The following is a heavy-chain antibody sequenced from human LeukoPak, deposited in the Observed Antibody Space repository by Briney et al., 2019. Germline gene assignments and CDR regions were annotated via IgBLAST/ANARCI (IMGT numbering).Heavy chain of an antibody. Sequence: TPSETLSLTCTVSDGSISSSSYYWGWIRQPPGKGLEWIGEINHSGSTNYNPSLKSRVTISVDTSKNQFSLKLSSVTAADTAVYYCARVAAKTVDYWGQGTLVTVSS. J-gene: IGHJ4*02. D-gene: IGHD2-15*01. CDR1: DGSISSSSYY. CDR2: INHSGST. CDR3: ARVAAKTVDY. V-gene: IGHV4-39*07.